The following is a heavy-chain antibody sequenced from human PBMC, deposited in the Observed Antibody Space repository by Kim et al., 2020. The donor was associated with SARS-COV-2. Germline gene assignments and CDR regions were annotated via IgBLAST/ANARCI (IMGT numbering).Heavy chain of an antibody. J-gene: IGHJ4*02. CDR3: ARHWYSSSWYHFDY. Sequence: TPPPKSRVTISVDTSKNQFSLKLSSVTAADTAVYYCARHWYSSSWYHFDYWGQGTLVTVSS. V-gene: IGHV4-59*08. D-gene: IGHD6-13*01.